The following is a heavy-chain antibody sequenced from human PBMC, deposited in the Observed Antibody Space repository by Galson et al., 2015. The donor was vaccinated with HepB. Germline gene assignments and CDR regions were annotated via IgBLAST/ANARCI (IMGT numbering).Heavy chain of an antibody. CDR2: TYYRSKWYN. CDR3: ASFPMVRGAFDY. J-gene: IGHJ4*02. V-gene: IGHV6-1*01. D-gene: IGHD3-10*01. CDR1: GDSVSSNSAA. Sequence: CAISGDSVSSNSAAWNWIRQSPSRGLEWLGRTYYRSKWYNDYAVSVKSRITINPDTSKNQFSLQRNSVTPEDTAVYYCASFPMVRGAFDYWGQGTLVTVSS.